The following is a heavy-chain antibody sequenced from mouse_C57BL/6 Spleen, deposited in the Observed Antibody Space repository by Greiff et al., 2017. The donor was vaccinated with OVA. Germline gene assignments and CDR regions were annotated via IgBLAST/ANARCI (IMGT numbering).Heavy chain of an antibody. CDR2: IRLKSDNYAT. D-gene: IGHD2-5*01. J-gene: IGHJ3*01. CDR3: NYYSNYSGFAY. CDR1: GFTFSNYW. Sequence: EVNLVESGGGLVQPGGSMKLSCVASGFTFSNYWMNWVRQSSEKGLEWVAQIRLKSDNYATHYAESVKGRFTISRDDSKSSVYLQMNNLRAEDTGIYYSNYYSNYSGFAYWGQGTLVTVSA. V-gene: IGHV6-3*01.